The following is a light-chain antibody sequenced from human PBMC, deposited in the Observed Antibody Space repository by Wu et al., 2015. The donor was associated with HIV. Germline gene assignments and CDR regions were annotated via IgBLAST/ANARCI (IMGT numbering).Light chain of an antibody. CDR3: QHLNSYPLT. CDR2: AAS. J-gene: IGKJ4*01. CDR1: QGISTY. V-gene: IGKV1-9*01. Sequence: IQLTQSPFSLSASVGDKVTITCRASQGISTYLAWYQQKPGKAPKLLIYAASTLQSGVPSRFSGSGSGTDFTLTISSLQPDDFATYFCQHLNSYPLTFGGVPKIEIK.